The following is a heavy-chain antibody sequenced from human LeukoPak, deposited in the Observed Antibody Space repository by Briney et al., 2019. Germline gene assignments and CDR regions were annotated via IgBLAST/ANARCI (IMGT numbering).Heavy chain of an antibody. CDR1: GYTFTGYY. Sequence: ASVKVSCKASGYTFTGYYMHWVRQAPGQGLEWMGWINPNSGGTNYAQKFQGWVTMTRDTSISTAYMELSRLRSEDTAVYYCASGYCSGGSCYSDYWGQGTLVTVSS. D-gene: IGHD2-15*01. V-gene: IGHV1-2*04. CDR3: ASGYCSGGSCYSDY. CDR2: INPNSGGT. J-gene: IGHJ4*02.